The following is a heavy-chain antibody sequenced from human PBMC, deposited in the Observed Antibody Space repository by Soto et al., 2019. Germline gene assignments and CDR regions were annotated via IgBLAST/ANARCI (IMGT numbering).Heavy chain of an antibody. V-gene: IGHV4-61*01. Sequence: NRPETLSLTCIVSGGSVSSESYYWSWIRQTPGKGLEWIGNVENSGSTKYNPSLKSRVTISVDTSKNQFSLKLSSVTGADTAVYYCARERGDSHWIDPWGQGTLVTVSS. D-gene: IGHD2-21*01. J-gene: IGHJ5*02. CDR1: GGSVSSESYY. CDR2: VENSGST. CDR3: ARERGDSHWIDP.